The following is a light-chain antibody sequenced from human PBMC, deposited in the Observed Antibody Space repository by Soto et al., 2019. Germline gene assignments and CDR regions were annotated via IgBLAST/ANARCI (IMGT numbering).Light chain of an antibody. V-gene: IGKV3-20*01. Sequence: EIVLTQSPGTLSLSPGERATLSCRASQSVSSSYLAWYQQQPGQAPRLLIYGASSRATGIPDRFSGSGSGTDFTLTISRLEPEDFAMYYCQQYDSSPLTFGGGTKVEIK. CDR3: QQYDSSPLT. CDR1: QSVSSSY. CDR2: GAS. J-gene: IGKJ4*01.